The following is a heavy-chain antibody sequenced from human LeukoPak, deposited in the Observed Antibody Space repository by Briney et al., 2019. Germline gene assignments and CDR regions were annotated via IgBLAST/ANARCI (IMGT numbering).Heavy chain of an antibody. CDR2: INHIGST. CDR1: GGSFSGYD. V-gene: IGHV4-34*01. CDR3: ARGKNYYGSGSYYGNWFDP. D-gene: IGHD3-10*01. J-gene: IGHJ5*02. Sequence: PSETLSLTCAVYGGSFSGYDWSWIRQPPGKGLEWIGEINHIGSTNYNPSLKRRFTISVDTSKNRFSLQLSSVTAADPAVYYCARGKNYYGSGSYYGNWFDPWGQGTLVTVSS.